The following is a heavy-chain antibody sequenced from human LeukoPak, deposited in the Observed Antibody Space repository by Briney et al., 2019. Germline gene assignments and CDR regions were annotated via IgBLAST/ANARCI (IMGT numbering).Heavy chain of an antibody. CDR2: INPSGDST. V-gene: IGHV1-46*01. Sequence: ASVTVSFTASVYTFTYYYMHWVRQAPGQGPEWMAQINPSGDSTHYAQRFQGRVTMTRDTSTNTVYMEVSSLRSEDTAVYFCARSGSYSPFDYWGQGTLVTVSS. D-gene: IGHD1-26*01. CDR3: ARSGSYSPFDY. J-gene: IGHJ4*02. CDR1: VYTFTYYY.